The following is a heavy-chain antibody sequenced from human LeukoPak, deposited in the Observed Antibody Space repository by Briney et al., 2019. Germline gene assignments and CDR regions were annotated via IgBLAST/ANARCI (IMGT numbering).Heavy chain of an antibody. Sequence: GGSLRLSCAASGFVVSTNYMSWVRQAPGKGLEWVSVLYSGGSTYYTDSVKGRFTISRDNSKNTLYLQMNSLRAEDTAVYYCAKELLILEWLPDYWGQGTLVTVSS. D-gene: IGHD3-3*01. CDR2: LYSGGST. J-gene: IGHJ4*02. CDR1: GFVVSTNY. CDR3: AKELLILEWLPDY. V-gene: IGHV3-66*01.